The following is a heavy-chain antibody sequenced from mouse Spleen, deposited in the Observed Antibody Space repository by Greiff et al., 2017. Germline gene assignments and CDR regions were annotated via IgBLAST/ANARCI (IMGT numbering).Heavy chain of an antibody. CDR1: GYAFSSSW. CDR2: IYPGDGDT. J-gene: IGHJ4*01. V-gene: IGHV1-82*01. Sequence: QVQLQQSGPELVKPGASVKISCKASGYAFSSSWMNWVKQRPGKGLEWIGRIYPGDGDTNYNGKFKGKATLTADKSSSTAYMQLSSLTSEDSAVYFCARSDYGSSYVLAYWGQGISVTVSS. D-gene: IGHD1-1*01. CDR3: ARSDYGSSYVLAY.